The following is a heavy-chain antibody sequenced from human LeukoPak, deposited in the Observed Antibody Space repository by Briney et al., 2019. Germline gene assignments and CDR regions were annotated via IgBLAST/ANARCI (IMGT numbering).Heavy chain of an antibody. V-gene: IGHV1-24*01. Sequence: ASVKVSCKVSGYTLTELSMHWVRQAPGKGLEWMGGFDPEDGETIYAQKFQGRVTMTEDTSTDTAYMELSSLRSEDAAVYYCTTEHNYYDSSGYFAYFVYWGQGTLVTVSS. D-gene: IGHD3-22*01. CDR1: GYTLTELS. J-gene: IGHJ4*02. CDR2: FDPEDGET. CDR3: TTEHNYYDSSGYFAYFVY.